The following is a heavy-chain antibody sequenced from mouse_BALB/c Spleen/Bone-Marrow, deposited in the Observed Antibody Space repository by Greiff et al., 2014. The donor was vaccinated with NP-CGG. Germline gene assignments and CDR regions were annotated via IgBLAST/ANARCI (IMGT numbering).Heavy chain of an antibody. J-gene: IGHJ2*01. V-gene: IGHV1-80*01. CDR2: IYPGDGDT. D-gene: IGHD4-1*01. CDR3: ARVRNWADY. CDR1: GYAFSSSW. Sequence: QVQLEQSGAELVRPGSSVKISCKASGYAFSSSWMNWVKQRPGQGLEWIGQIYPGDGDTNYNGKFKGKATLTADTSSSTAYMQLSSLTSEDSAVYFCARVRNWADYWGQGTTLTVSS.